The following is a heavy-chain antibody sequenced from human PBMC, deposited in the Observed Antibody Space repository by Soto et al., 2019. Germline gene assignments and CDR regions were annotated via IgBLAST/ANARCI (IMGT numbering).Heavy chain of an antibody. CDR2: ISYDGSNK. V-gene: IGHV3-30-3*01. CDR3: ARDHYGH. CDR1: GFTFSSYA. Sequence: QVQLVESGGGVVQPGRSLRLSCAASGFTFSSYAMHWVRQAPGKGLEWVAVISYDGSNKYYADSVKGRFTISRDNYKNTLYLQMNSLRAEDTAVYYCARDHYGHWGQGTLVTVSS. D-gene: IGHD3-16*01. J-gene: IGHJ1*01.